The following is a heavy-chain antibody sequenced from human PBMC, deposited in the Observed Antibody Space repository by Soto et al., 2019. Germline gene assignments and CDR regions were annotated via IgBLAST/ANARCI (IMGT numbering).Heavy chain of an antibody. D-gene: IGHD1-7*01. CDR1: GNSFTNYW. Sequence: EVQLVQSGVEVRKPGESLKISCQYSGNSFTNYWIGWVRQMPGKGLEWMAIMSLGASDTRYSPSFQGQVTISADKSINTAYLHWSRLEASGSAIYYCTGAIGGTTWFDSWGQGSLVTVSS. CDR2: MSLGASDT. V-gene: IGHV5-51*01. J-gene: IGHJ5*01. CDR3: TGAIGGTTWFDS.